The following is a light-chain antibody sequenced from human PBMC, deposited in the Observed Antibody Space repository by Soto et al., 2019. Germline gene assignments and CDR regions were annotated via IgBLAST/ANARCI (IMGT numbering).Light chain of an antibody. CDR1: QSVSSY. J-gene: IGKJ5*01. Sequence: EILMTQSPATLSVSPGERVTLSCRASQSVSSYLAWYQQKPGQAPRLLIYDASNRATGIPARFSGSGSGTDFTLTISSLEPEDFAVYYCQQRSNLNTFGQGTRLEIK. CDR2: DAS. V-gene: IGKV3-11*01. CDR3: QQRSNLNT.